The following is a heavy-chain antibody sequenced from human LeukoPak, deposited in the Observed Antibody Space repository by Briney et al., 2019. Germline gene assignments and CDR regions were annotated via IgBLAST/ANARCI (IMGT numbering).Heavy chain of an antibody. D-gene: IGHD2-15*01. V-gene: IGHV4-59*01. CDR2: IYYSGST. CDR3: ARGGYCSGGSCYIFDY. J-gene: IGHJ4*02. CDR1: GGSISSYY. Sequence: SETXXLTCTVSGGSISSYYWSWIRQPPGKXXEXIGYIYYSGSTNYNPSLKSRVTISVDTSKNQFSLKLSSVTAADTAVYYCARGGYCSGGSCYIFDYWGQGTLVTVSS.